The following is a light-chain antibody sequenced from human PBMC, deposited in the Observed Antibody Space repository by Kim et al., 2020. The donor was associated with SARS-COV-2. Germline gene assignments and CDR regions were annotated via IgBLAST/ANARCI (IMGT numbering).Light chain of an antibody. CDR3: SSYTSSDTLV. V-gene: IGLV2-14*03. Sequence: GQSITISCTGTSSDVGGYNLVSWYQQHPGKAPKLMIYDVSKRPSGVSNRFSGSKSGNTASLTISGLQGEDEADYFCSSYTSSDTLVFGTGTKVTVL. CDR2: DVS. CDR1: SSDVGGYNL. J-gene: IGLJ1*01.